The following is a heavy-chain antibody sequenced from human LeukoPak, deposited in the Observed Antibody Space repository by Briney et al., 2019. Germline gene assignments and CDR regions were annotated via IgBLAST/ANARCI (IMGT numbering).Heavy chain of an antibody. V-gene: IGHV4-61*02. J-gene: IGHJ4*02. CDR2: IYTRGST. CDR3: ASDGYYDSSGYRDY. D-gene: IGHD3-22*01. Sequence: SETLSLTCTVSGGSISSGSYYWSWIRQPAGKGLEWIGRIYTRGSTNYNPSLKSRVTISIDSSKSQFSLKLSSVTAADTAVYYCASDGYYDSSGYRDYWGQGTLVTVSS. CDR1: GGSISSGSYY.